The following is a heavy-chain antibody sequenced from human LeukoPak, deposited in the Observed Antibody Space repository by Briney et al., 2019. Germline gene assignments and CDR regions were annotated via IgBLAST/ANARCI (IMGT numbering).Heavy chain of an antibody. CDR2: IYHTGST. V-gene: IGHV4-59*08. Sequence: SETLSLTCTVSGGSINGYYWSWIRQPPGKGLEWIGYIYHTGSTDYNPSLKSRVTISVDTSKKQFSLQMSSVTAADTAVYYCARPAWGSSWNAFDIWGRGTMVTVSS. J-gene: IGHJ3*02. CDR1: GGSINGYY. D-gene: IGHD6-13*01. CDR3: ARPAWGSSWNAFDI.